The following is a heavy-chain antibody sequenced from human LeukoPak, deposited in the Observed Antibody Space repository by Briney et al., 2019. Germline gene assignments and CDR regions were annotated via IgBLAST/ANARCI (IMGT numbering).Heavy chain of an antibody. CDR3: AKDESDLNSLFDY. D-gene: IGHD4-23*01. J-gene: IGHJ4*02. CDR2: INSDGSST. V-gene: IGHV3-74*01. Sequence: GGSLRLSCAASRFSFNTYWMHWVRQAPGVGLVWVSRINSDGSSTSYADSVKGRFTISRDNSKNTLYLQMNSLRAEDTAVYYCAKDESDLNSLFDYWGQGTLVTVSS. CDR1: RFSFNTYW.